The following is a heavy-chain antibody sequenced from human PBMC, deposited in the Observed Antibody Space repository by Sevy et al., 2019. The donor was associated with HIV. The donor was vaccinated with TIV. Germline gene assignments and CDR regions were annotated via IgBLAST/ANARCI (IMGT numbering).Heavy chain of an antibody. CDR2: ISYDGSNK. J-gene: IGHJ4*02. V-gene: IGHV3-30*04. D-gene: IGHD5-12*01. CDR1: GFTFSSYA. CDR3: ARESVEMATNGGFDY. Sequence: GGSLRLSCAASGFTFSSYAMHWVRQAPGMGLEWVAVISYDGSNKYYADSVKGRFTISRDNSKNTLYLQMNSLRAEDTAVYYCARESVEMATNGGFDYWGQGTLVTVSS.